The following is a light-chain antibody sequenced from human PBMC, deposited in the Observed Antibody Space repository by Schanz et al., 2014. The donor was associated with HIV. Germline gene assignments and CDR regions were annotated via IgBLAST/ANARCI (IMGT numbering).Light chain of an antibody. V-gene: IGLV2-14*03. J-gene: IGLJ1*01. CDR2: DGT. CDR3: SSYTTSSTLDV. Sequence: QSALTQPASVSGSPGQSITISCTGTSSDVGGSDSVSWFQQNPGKAPRLLIYDGTNRPSGVSHRFSGSKSGNTASLTISGLQADDEADYYCSSYTTSSTLDVFGTGTKLTVL. CDR1: SSDVGGSDS.